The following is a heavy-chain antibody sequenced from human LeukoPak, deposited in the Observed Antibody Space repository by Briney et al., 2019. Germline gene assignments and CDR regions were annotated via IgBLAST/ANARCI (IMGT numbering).Heavy chain of an antibody. CDR2: IKQEGSEK. Sequence: SGGSLRLSCAASGFTFSRYWMSWVRQAPGKGLEWVANIKQEGSEKYYVDSVKGRFTISRDNAKNSLYLQMNSLRAEDTAVYYCARDSGYYDTPDAFDIWGQGTMVTVSS. CDR3: ARDSGYYDTPDAFDI. V-gene: IGHV3-7*05. D-gene: IGHD3-22*01. J-gene: IGHJ3*02. CDR1: GFTFSRYW.